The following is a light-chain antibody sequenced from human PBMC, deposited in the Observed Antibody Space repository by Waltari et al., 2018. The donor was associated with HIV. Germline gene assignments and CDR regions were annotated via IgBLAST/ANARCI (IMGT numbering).Light chain of an antibody. J-gene: IGKJ1*01. CDR1: QSVVRW. Sequence: DIQMTQSPSTLSASVGDRVTITCRASQSVVRWLAWYQQKPGKAPKLLMYKQSSLESGVPSRFSGSGSGTEFTLTISSLQPDDFATYYCQQYNDYPQTFGQGTKVEIK. CDR2: KQS. CDR3: QQYNDYPQT. V-gene: IGKV1-5*03.